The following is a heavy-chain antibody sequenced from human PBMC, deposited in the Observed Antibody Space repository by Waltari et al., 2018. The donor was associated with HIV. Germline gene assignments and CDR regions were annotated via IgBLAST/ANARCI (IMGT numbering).Heavy chain of an antibody. CDR3: ARDRNIRRIIAVAGY. Sequence: QVQLVQSGAEVKKPGASVKVSCKASGYTFTGYYMPWVRQAPGQGLEWMGIINPSGGSTSYAQKFQGRVTMTRDTSTSTVYMELSSLRSEDTAVYYCARDRNIRRIIAVAGYWGQGTLVTVSS. CDR2: INPSGGST. D-gene: IGHD6-19*01. CDR1: GYTFTGYY. V-gene: IGHV1-46*01. J-gene: IGHJ4*02.